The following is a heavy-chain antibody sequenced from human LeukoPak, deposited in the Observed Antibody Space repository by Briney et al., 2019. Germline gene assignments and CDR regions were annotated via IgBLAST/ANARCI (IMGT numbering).Heavy chain of an antibody. CDR2: ISSGGSTI. CDR3: ARDENGDSDFDL. V-gene: IGHV3-48*01. J-gene: IGHJ2*01. CDR1: GFIFSNYD. D-gene: IGHD5-12*01. Sequence: GGSLRLSCAASGFIFSNYDMNWVRQAPGKGLEWVSFISSGGSTIFYADSVKGRFTISRDDAKNSLYVQMNNLRGEDTAVYYCARDENGDSDFDLWGRGTLVTVSS.